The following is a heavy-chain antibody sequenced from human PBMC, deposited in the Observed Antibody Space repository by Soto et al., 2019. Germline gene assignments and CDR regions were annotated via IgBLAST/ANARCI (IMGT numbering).Heavy chain of an antibody. V-gene: IGHV4-59*08. D-gene: IGHD3-3*01. CDR1: GGSISSYY. Sequence: SETLSLTCTVSGGSISSYYWSWIRQPPGKGLEWIGYIYYSGSTNYNPSLKSRVTISVDTSKNQFSLKLSSVTAADTAVYYCARKFYIYFDYWGQGTLVTVSS. CDR2: IYYSGST. J-gene: IGHJ4*02. CDR3: ARKFYIYFDY.